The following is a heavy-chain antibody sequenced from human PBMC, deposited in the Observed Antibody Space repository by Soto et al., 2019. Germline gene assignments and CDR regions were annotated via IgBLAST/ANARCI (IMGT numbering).Heavy chain of an antibody. CDR2: IYYSGTT. D-gene: IGHD5-18*01. J-gene: IGHJ4*02. Sequence: TLSLTCTVSGGSISSEGYYWSWFRQLPGKGLGWIGDIYYSGTTYHNPSLRSRLTISGDASKNQFSLKLSSVTAADTALYYCARGRGYSYGPYYFDYWGQGTLVTVSS. CDR1: GGSISSEGYY. CDR3: ARGRGYSYGPYYFDY. V-gene: IGHV4-31*03.